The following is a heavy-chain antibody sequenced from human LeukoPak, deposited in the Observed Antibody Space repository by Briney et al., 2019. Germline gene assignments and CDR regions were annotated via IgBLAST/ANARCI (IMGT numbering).Heavy chain of an antibody. D-gene: IGHD3-10*01. Sequence: ASVKVSCKASGGTFSSYAISWVRQAPGQGLEWMGIINPSGGSTSYAQKFQGRVTMTRDTSTSTVYMELSSLRSEDTAVYYCARGKTVMVRGVTFDYWGQGTLVTVSS. CDR2: INPSGGST. V-gene: IGHV1-46*01. CDR1: GGTFSSYA. J-gene: IGHJ4*02. CDR3: ARGKTVMVRGVTFDY.